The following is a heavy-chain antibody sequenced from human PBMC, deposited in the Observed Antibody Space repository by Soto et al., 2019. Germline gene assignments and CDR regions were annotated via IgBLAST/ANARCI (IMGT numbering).Heavy chain of an antibody. CDR3: ARGSYGAGDYPWYCDS. Sequence: QVQLVESGGGVVQPGRALRLSCAASGFTFRSYDMHWVRQAPGKGLEWVADISYDGSKKHYADSVKGRFTISRDNSKNSLYLQMNSLRAEDTALYDCARGSYGAGDYPWYCDSWGQGTLVTVSS. D-gene: IGHD3-10*01. CDR2: ISYDGSKK. J-gene: IGHJ4*02. CDR1: GFTFRSYD. V-gene: IGHV3-30-3*01.